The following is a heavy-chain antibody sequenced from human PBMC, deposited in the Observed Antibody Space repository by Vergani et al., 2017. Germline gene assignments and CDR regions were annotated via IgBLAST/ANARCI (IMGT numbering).Heavy chain of an antibody. CDR1: GFTFSSYG. V-gene: IGHV3-30*18. J-gene: IGHJ6*03. D-gene: IGHD1-7*01. CDR2: ISYDGSNQ. CDR3: AKVPGTTLYYYYYMDV. Sequence: QVQLVESGGGVVQPGRSLRLSCAASGFTFSSYGMHWVRQAPGKELEWVAIISYDGSNQYYADSVKGRFTISRDNSKNTVYLQMNSLRAEDTAVYYCAKVPGTTLYYYYYMDVWGKGTTVTVSS.